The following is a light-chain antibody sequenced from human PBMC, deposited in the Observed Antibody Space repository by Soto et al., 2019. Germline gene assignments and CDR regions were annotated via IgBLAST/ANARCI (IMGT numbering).Light chain of an antibody. CDR1: SSDVGAYKY. V-gene: IGLV2-14*03. CDR3: CSFTSSNTHV. CDR2: GVS. J-gene: IGLJ1*01. Sequence: QSVLTQPASVSGSPGQSITISCTGTSSDVGAYKYVSWYQQHPGKVPKLIIYGVSNRPSGVSNRFSGSKSGNTAFLTISGLQPEDEADYYCCSFTSSNTHVFGTGTKVTVL.